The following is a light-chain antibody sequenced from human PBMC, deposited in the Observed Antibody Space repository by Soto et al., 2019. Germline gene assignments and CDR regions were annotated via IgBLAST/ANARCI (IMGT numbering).Light chain of an antibody. CDR2: DAS. V-gene: IGKV3-11*01. Sequence: EIVLTQSPGTLSLSPGERATLSCRASQSVGNWLFWYQQKRGQAPRLLIYDASSRAAGVPERFSASGSGTDFTLTISSLEPEDFTVYYCQQHSNWPLTFGGGTKVDIK. CDR1: QSVGNW. J-gene: IGKJ4*01. CDR3: QQHSNWPLT.